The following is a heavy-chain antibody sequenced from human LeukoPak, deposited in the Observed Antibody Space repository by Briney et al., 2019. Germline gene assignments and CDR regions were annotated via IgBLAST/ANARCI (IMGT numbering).Heavy chain of an antibody. J-gene: IGHJ4*02. Sequence: GGSLRLSCAASGFTFSTYEMNWVRQAPGKGLEWISYISDSGTTINYADSVKGRFTISRDNAKNSLYLQMNSLRAEDTALYYCARERRVGVVVVITHFDYWGQGTLVTVSS. CDR1: GFTFSTYE. D-gene: IGHD3-22*01. V-gene: IGHV3-48*03. CDR3: ARERRVGVVVVITHFDY. CDR2: ISDSGTTI.